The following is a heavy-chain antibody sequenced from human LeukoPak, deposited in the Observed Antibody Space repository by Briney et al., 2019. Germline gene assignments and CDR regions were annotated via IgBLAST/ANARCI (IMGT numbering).Heavy chain of an antibody. CDR1: GGSISGSTYY. J-gene: IGHJ4*02. V-gene: IGHV4-39*01. D-gene: IGHD3-16*01. CDR2: IYDSGST. CDR3: ATDVGAHDY. Sequence: PSETLSLTCTVSGGSISGSTYYWAWIRQSPGKGLEWIGSIYDSGSTYYTPSLKSRVTISADTPKNHFSLNLNSMTAADTAVYYCATDVGAHDYWGQGTLVTVSS.